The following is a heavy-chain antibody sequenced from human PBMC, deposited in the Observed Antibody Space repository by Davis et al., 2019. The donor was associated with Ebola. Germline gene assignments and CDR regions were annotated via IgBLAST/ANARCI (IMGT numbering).Heavy chain of an antibody. CDR1: GFTFSRNW. D-gene: IGHD2-2*02. CDR3: AKGRTIPLALDF. V-gene: IGHV3-7*01. J-gene: IGHJ4*02. Sequence: GESLKISCAASGFTFSRNWMSWLRLAPGKGLEWVATIKEDGSEKYYVDSVKGRFTISRDNANNSLYLQMNSLRAEDTAVYYCAKGRTIPLALDFWGRGTLVTVSS. CDR2: IKEDGSEK.